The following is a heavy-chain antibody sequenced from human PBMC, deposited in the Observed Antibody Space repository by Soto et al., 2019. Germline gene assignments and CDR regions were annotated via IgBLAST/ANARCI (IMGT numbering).Heavy chain of an antibody. J-gene: IGHJ5*02. Sequence: SESLAVMCTVAGVPISRGDYDGSWMGHPPGQGLKWIGYIYYSGCTFYNPSLKNRVTISLVTSKIQFCRKLSSLTAADTAGYYSGTQGGDNWFDPCRHGTLVTVGS. D-gene: IGHD3-16*01. V-gene: IGHV4-30-4*01. CDR2: IYYSGCT. CDR3: GTQGGDNWFDP. CDR1: GVPISRGDYD.